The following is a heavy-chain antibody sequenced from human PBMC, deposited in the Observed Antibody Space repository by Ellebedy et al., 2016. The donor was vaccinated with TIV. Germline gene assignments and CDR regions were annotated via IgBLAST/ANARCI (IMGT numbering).Heavy chain of an antibody. J-gene: IGHJ4*02. D-gene: IGHD3-22*01. V-gene: IGHV3-48*02. CDR3: AREYDTSGYYGY. Sequence: GESLKISCAASGFTFSAYGMNWVRQAPGKGLDWVSYISSSSNTIYYADSVKGRFTISRDNAKNSLYLQMSSLRDEDTAVYYCAREYDTSGYYGYWGQGTLVTVSS. CDR1: GFTFSAYG. CDR2: ISSSSNTI.